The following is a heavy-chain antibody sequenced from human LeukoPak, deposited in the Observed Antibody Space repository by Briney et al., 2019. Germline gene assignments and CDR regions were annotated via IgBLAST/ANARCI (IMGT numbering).Heavy chain of an antibody. CDR1: GGSFSGYY. D-gene: IGHD5-24*01. Sequence: SETLSLTSAVYGGSFSGYYWSWIRQPPGKGLEWIGEINHSGSTNYNPSLKSRVTISVDTSKNQFSLKLSSVTAADTAVYYCARGLEMATIRDWGQGTLVTVSS. CDR2: INHSGST. J-gene: IGHJ4*02. CDR3: ARGLEMATIRD. V-gene: IGHV4-34*01.